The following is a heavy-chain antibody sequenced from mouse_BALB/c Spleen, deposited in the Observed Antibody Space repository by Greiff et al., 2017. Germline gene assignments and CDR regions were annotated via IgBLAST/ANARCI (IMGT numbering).Heavy chain of an antibody. D-gene: IGHD1-1*01. CDR1: CYTFTSYW. J-gene: IGHJ3*01. Sequence: QLQQSGAELAKPGASVKMSCKASCYTFTSYWMHWVKQRPGQGLEWIGYINPSTGYTEYNQKFKDKATLTADKSSSTAYMQLSSLTSEDSAVYYCALITTVVEGAYWGQGTLVTVSA. V-gene: IGHV1-7*01. CDR3: ALITTVVEGAY. CDR2: INPSTGYT.